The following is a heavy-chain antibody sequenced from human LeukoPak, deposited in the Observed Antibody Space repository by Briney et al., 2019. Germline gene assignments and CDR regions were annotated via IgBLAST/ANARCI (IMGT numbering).Heavy chain of an antibody. CDR2: ISYDGSNK. J-gene: IGHJ6*04. CDR3: AKDTAMVYYYYGMDV. D-gene: IGHD5-18*01. V-gene: IGHV3-30*18. CDR1: GFTFSSYG. Sequence: GGSLRLSCAASGFTFSSYGMHWVRQAPGKGLEWVAVISYDGSNKYYADSVKGRFTISRDNSKNTLYLQMNSLRAEDTAVYYCAKDTAMVYYYYGMDVWGKGTTVTVSS.